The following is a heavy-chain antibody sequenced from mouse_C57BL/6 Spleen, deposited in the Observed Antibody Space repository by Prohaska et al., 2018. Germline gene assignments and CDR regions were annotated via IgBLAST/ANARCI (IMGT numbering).Heavy chain of an antibody. CDR2: INPNNGGT. Sequence: SVKISCKASGYTFTDYYMNWVKQSHGKSLEWIGDINPNNGGTSYNQKFKGKATLTVDKSSSTADMELRSLTSEDSAVYYCARDGYGYWGQGTTLTVSS. J-gene: IGHJ2*01. CDR1: GYTFTDYY. CDR3: ARDGYGY. D-gene: IGHD2-2*01. V-gene: IGHV1-26*01.